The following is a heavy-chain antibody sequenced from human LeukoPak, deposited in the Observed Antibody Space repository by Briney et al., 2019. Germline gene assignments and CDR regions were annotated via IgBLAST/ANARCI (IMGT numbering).Heavy chain of an antibody. Sequence: SETLSLTCAVYSGSLSGYYWSWIRQPPGKGLEWIGEINHSGGTNYNPSLKSRVTIAVDTSKNQFSLKLTSVTAADTAVYYCARGLVRAGGNYLYYWGQGTLVTVSS. D-gene: IGHD3-10*01. V-gene: IGHV4-34*01. CDR1: SGSLSGYY. CDR3: ARGLVRAGGNYLYY. CDR2: INHSGGT. J-gene: IGHJ4*02.